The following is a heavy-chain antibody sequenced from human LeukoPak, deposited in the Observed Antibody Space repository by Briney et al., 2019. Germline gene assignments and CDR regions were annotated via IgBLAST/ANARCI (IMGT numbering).Heavy chain of an antibody. Sequence: PGGSLRLSCAASGFTFSSYSMNWVRQAPGKGLEWVSYISSSSSTIYYADSVKGRFTISRDNSKNTLYLQMNSLRAEDTAVYYCAKTTYYDFWSGFDYWGQGTLVTVSS. J-gene: IGHJ4*02. CDR3: AKTTYYDFWSGFDY. D-gene: IGHD3-3*01. V-gene: IGHV3-48*01. CDR1: GFTFSSYS. CDR2: ISSSSSTI.